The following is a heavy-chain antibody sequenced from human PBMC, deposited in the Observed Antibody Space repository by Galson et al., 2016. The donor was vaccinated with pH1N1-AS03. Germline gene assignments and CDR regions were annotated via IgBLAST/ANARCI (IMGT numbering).Heavy chain of an antibody. CDR1: GYTFTRYY. CDR2: IDPSGGGT. J-gene: IGHJ4*02. V-gene: IGHV1-46*01. D-gene: IGHD3-10*01. Sequence: SVKVSCKASGYTFTRYYMHWVRQAPGQGLEWMGVIDPSGGGTTYAQKFHGRVTMTRDTSTTTAHMELSSLRSEDTAIYYCVAYGSGTQAYFDYWGQGPWSPSPQ. CDR3: VAYGSGTQAYFDY.